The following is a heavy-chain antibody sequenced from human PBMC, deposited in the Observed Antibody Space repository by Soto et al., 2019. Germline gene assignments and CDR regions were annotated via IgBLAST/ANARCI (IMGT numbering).Heavy chain of an antibody. CDR2: ISSDVNYK. J-gene: IGHJ4*02. CDR1: GFTFSSYA. D-gene: IGHD5-12*01. V-gene: IGHV3-30*01. CDR3: ARQKKRGVWLFDF. Sequence: QVQLVESGGGVVQPGRSLILSCAASGFTFSSYALHWVRQAPGNGLDWVEVISSDVNYKYYADYVKGRFTISRDNSKNTLYLQMNSLLAEDTAVYDCARQKKRGVWLFDFWGQGTLVTVPS.